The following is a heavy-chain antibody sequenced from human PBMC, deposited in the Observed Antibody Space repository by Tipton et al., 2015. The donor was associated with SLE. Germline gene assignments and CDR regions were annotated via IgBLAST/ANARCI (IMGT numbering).Heavy chain of an antibody. CDR3: ASFWGSSWYREGVDY. D-gene: IGHD6-13*01. CDR2: ISSSGSTI. Sequence: SLRLSCAASGFTFSSYEMNWVRQAPGKGLEWVSYISSSGSTIYYADSVKGRFTISRDNAKNSLYLQMNSRRAEDTAVYYCASFWGSSWYREGVDYWGQGTLVTVSS. CDR1: GFTFSSYE. J-gene: IGHJ4*02. V-gene: IGHV3-48*03.